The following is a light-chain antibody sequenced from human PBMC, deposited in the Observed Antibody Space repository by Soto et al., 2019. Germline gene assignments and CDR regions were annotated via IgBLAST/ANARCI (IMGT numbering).Light chain of an antibody. V-gene: IGKV3-11*01. Sequence: EIVMTQSPGTLSVSLGERAILSCRASQTFSSNVAWYQQKPGQAPRLLIYDASNRATGIPARFSGSGSGTDFTLTISSLEPEDFAVYYCQQRSNWPTFGQGTKVDIK. CDR2: DAS. CDR1: QTFSSN. J-gene: IGKJ1*01. CDR3: QQRSNWPT.